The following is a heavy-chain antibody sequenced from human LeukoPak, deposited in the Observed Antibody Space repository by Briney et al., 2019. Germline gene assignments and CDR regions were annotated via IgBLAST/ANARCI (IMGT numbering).Heavy chain of an antibody. J-gene: IGHJ4*02. Sequence: VSGPALVKPTQTLTLTCTFSGFSLSTSGMGVSWIRQPPGKALEWLALINWDDDKYYNRSLETRLTISKDTSKDQVVLTMTNIDPVDTATYYCARMIYGDFVDNFDYWGQGTLVTVSS. CDR1: GFSLSTSGMG. CDR2: INWDDDK. V-gene: IGHV2-70*01. D-gene: IGHD4-17*01. CDR3: ARMIYGDFVDNFDY.